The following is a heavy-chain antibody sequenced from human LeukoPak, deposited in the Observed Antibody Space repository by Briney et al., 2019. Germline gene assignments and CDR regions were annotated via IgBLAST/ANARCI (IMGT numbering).Heavy chain of an antibody. D-gene: IGHD6-19*01. CDR1: GFTFSSYA. Sequence: GGSLRLSRAASGFTFSSYAMSWVRQAPGKGLEWVSAISGSGGSTYYADSVKGRFTISRDNSKNTLYLQMNSLRAEDTAVYYCAKGEQWLNYFDYWGQGTLVTVSS. CDR3: AKGEQWLNYFDY. J-gene: IGHJ4*02. V-gene: IGHV3-23*01. CDR2: ISGSGGST.